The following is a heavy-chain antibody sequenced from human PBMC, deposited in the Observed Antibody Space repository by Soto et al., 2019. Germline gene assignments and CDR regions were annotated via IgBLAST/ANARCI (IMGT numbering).Heavy chain of an antibody. D-gene: IGHD2-2*03. Sequence: PSEDLPLTCSVSRVRISSYYWSWIRQPPRKGLEWFGYIYYSGSTNYNPSLKSRVTISVDTSKNQFSLKLSSVTAADTAVYYCARHQLGYCSSTSSYVYYYYYCGMDVWGQGTTVT. J-gene: IGHJ6*02. CDR2: IYYSGST. V-gene: IGHV4-59*01. CDR1: RVRISSYY. CDR3: ARHQLGYCSSTSSYVYYYYYCGMDV.